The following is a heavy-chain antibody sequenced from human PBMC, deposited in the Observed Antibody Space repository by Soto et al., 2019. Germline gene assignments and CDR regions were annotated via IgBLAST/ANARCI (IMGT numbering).Heavy chain of an antibody. CDR2: ISYSGGT. V-gene: IGHV4-59*01. J-gene: IGHJ6*02. CDR3: ARAISIYGVVTYGLDV. Sequence: PSETLSLTCTVSAASITSYSWSWVRQTPGKGLEWIGYISYSGGTNYNPSLNSRVTMSTHTSNNQFSLGLNSVTAEDTAVYYCARAISIYGVVTYGLDVWGQGTTVTVSS. CDR1: AASITSYS. D-gene: IGHD3-3*01.